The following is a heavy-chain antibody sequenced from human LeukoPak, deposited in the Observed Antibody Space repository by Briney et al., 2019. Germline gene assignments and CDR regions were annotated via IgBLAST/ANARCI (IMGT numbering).Heavy chain of an antibody. CDR3: ARRQGWLS. Sequence: PSETLSLTCAVYGGSFSGYYWSWIRQPPGRGLEWIGEINHSGSTNYNPSLKSRVTISVDTSKNQFSLKLSSVTAADTAVYYCARRQGWLSWGQGTMVTVSS. V-gene: IGHV4-34*01. D-gene: IGHD3-22*01. J-gene: IGHJ3*01. CDR1: GGSFSGYY. CDR2: INHSGST.